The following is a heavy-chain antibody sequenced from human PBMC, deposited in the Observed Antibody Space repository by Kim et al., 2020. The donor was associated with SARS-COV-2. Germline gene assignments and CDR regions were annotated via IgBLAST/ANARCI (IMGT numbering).Heavy chain of an antibody. CDR3: AKNVLGGTYYFDS. Sequence: YTESGRGRFTISRDNSKNPLYLQMNSLKAEDTAVYYCAKNVLGGTYYFDSWGQGTLVTVSS. D-gene: IGHD2-8*02. J-gene: IGHJ4*02. V-gene: IGHV3-23*01.